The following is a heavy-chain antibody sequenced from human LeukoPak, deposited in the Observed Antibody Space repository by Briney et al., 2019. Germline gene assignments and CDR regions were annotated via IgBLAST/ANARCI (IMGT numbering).Heavy chain of an antibody. CDR2: ISADNGNR. CDR3: ARDYPYYYDSSGYYGIDY. J-gene: IGHJ4*02. D-gene: IGHD3-22*01. Sequence: ASVKVSCKASGYTFTSYGISWVRQAPGQGLEWMGWISADNGNRNYAQKLQGRVTMTTDTSTSTAYMELRSLRSDDTAVYYCARDYPYYYDSSGYYGIDYWGQGTLVTVSS. V-gene: IGHV1-18*01. CDR1: GYTFTSYG.